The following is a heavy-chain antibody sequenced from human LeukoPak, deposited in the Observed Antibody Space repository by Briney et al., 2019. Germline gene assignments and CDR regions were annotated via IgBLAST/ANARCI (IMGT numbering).Heavy chain of an antibody. CDR2: ISAYNGNT. D-gene: IGHD3-16*02. CDR3: ARDAYVWGSYRYTLRAFDI. Sequence: VASVKVSCKASGYTFTSYGISWVRQAPGQGLEWMGWISAYNGNTNYAQKLQGRVTMTTDPSTSTAYMELRSLRSDDTAVYYCARDAYVWGSYRYTLRAFDIWGQGTMVTVSS. CDR1: GYTFTSYG. V-gene: IGHV1-18*01. J-gene: IGHJ3*02.